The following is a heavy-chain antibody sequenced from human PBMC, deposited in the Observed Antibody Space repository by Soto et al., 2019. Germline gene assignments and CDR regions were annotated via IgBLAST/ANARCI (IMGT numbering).Heavy chain of an antibody. CDR1: GYTFTSYA. D-gene: IGHD3-3*01. CDR3: ARDPIYDYWTGSTGGYIDY. J-gene: IGHJ4*02. V-gene: IGHV1-3*01. Sequence: VASVKVSCKASGYTFTSYAIHWVRQAPGQRLEWMGWINAGNENTKYSQKFQGRVTITRDTSASTAYLELSSLRSEDTAVYYCARDPIYDYWTGSTGGYIDYWGQGALVTVSS. CDR2: INAGNENT.